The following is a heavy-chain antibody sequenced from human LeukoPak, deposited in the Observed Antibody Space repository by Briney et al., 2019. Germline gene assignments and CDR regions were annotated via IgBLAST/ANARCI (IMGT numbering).Heavy chain of an antibody. CDR3: SRELRFVYYDSSGPWGAFDI. V-gene: IGHV3-21*01. CDR1: GFSFYDYS. Sequence: GGSLRLSCTGSGFSFYDYSMNWVRLAPGKGLEWVSCISSSSTYKYYADSVKGRFSISRDNAKNSMYLQMNSLRAEDTAVYYCSRELRFVYYDSSGPWGAFDIWGQGTMVTVSS. CDR2: ISSSSTYK. J-gene: IGHJ3*02. D-gene: IGHD3-22*01.